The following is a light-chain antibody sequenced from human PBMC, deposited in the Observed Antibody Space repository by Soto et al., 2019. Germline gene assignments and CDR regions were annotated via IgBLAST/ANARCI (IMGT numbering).Light chain of an antibody. CDR3: CSYAGSSTYWV. Sequence: QSALTQPASVSGSPGHSITISCTGTSSDVGSYNLVSWYQQHPGKAPKLMIYEGSKRPSGVSNRFSGSKSGNTASLTISWLQAEDEADYYCCSYAGSSTYWVFGGGTKLTV. J-gene: IGLJ3*02. V-gene: IGLV2-23*01. CDR1: SSDVGSYNL. CDR2: EGS.